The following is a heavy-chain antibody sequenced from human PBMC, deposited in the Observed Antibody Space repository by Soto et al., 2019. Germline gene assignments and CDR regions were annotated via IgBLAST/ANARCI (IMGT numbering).Heavy chain of an antibody. D-gene: IGHD5-18*01. V-gene: IGHV4-59*01. Sequence: QVQLQESGPGLVKPSETLSLTCTVSGGSISSYYWSWIRQPPGKGLEWIGYIYYSGSTNYNPSLKSRVTISVDTSKNQFSLKLSSVTAADTAVYYCARDRGIQLWLNYFDYWGQGTLVTVSS. CDR2: IYYSGST. CDR3: ARDRGIQLWLNYFDY. CDR1: GGSISSYY. J-gene: IGHJ4*02.